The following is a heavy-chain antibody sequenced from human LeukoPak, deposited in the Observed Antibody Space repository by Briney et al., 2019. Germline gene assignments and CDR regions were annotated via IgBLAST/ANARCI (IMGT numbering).Heavy chain of an antibody. CDR3: ASGSGYDPVDY. Sequence: ASVKVSCKASGYTFTSYAMHWVRQAPGQRLEWMGWINAGNGNTKYSQKFQGRVTITRDTSASTGCMELSSLRSEDTAVYYCASGSGYDPVDYWGQGTLVTVSS. J-gene: IGHJ4*02. CDR1: GYTFTSYA. V-gene: IGHV1-3*01. D-gene: IGHD5-12*01. CDR2: INAGNGNT.